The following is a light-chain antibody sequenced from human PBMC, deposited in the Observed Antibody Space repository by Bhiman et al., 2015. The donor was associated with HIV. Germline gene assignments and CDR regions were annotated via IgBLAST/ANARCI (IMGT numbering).Light chain of an antibody. CDR2: EVN. Sequence: QSALTQPPSASGSPGQSVAISCTGTSSDFGAYNYVSWYQQHPGKAPKLIISEVNKRPSGLSNRFSGSKSGNTASLTISGLQAEDEADYYCCSYTGSSSTYYVFGTGTKVTVL. J-gene: IGLJ1*01. V-gene: IGLV2-8*01. CDR1: SSDFGAYNY. CDR3: CSYTGSSSTYYV.